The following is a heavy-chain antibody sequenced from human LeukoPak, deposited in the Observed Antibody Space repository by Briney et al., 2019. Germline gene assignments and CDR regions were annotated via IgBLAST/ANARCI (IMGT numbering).Heavy chain of an antibody. CDR2: LFDSGNT. J-gene: IGHJ4*02. Sequence: PSETLSLTCIVSGGSISSRSYYWDWIRQPPGKGLEWIGNLFDSGNTHYNPSLRSRLTMSLDTSKSQISLKLSSVTAADTAVYYCARGQRRLQDYWGQGTLVTVSS. V-gene: IGHV4-39*07. CDR3: ARGQRRLQDY. CDR1: GGSISSRSYY.